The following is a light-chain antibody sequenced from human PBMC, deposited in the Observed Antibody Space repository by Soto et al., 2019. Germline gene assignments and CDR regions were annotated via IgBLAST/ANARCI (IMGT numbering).Light chain of an antibody. CDR3: SSFTGSSYV. V-gene: IGLV2-14*03. CDR2: DVT. Sequence: QCFLKQPASGTGVPRQARSISRPGTSSDVGNNNYVSWYQHNPGRAPKVMICDVTNRPSGVSNRFSGSKSGNTASLTISGLQAEDEADYYCSSFTGSSYVFGTGTKVTVL. J-gene: IGLJ1*01. CDR1: SSDVGNNNY.